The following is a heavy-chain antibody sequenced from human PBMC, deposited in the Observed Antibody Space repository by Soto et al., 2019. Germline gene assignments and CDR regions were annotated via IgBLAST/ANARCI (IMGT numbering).Heavy chain of an antibody. V-gene: IGHV4-59*01. Sequence: LPETLSLTCTVSGRSISSYYWNWIRQPPGKGLEWIGYIYYSGSTNYNPSLKSRVTISVDTSKNQFSLKLSSVTAADTAIYYCARADFWSGMDVWGQGTTVTVSS. CDR3: ARADFWSGMDV. J-gene: IGHJ6*02. CDR2: IYYSGST. D-gene: IGHD3-3*01. CDR1: GRSISSYY.